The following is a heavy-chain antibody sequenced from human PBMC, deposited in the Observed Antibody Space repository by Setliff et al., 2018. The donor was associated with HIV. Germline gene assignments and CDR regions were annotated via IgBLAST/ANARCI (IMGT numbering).Heavy chain of an antibody. CDR2: ISSRGSTI. Sequence: PGGSLRLSCEMSSYIFKDYGMNWVRQAPGKGLEWVSYISSRGSTIYYADSAKGRFTISRDNAKNSLYLFMDSLRVEDTAVYYCVSPEARAKYNGMDVWGQGTTVTVSS. V-gene: IGHV3-11*04. CDR1: SYIFKDYG. CDR3: VSPEARAKYNGMDV. J-gene: IGHJ6*02. D-gene: IGHD5-12*01.